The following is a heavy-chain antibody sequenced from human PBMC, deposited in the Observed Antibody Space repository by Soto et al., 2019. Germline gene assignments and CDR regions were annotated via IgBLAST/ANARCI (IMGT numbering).Heavy chain of an antibody. D-gene: IGHD6-6*01. V-gene: IGHV3-7*01. J-gene: IGHJ4*02. CDR2: IKQDGSEK. Sequence: PGGSLRLSCAASGFTFSSYWMSWVRQAPGKGLEWVANIKQDGSEKYYVDSVKGRFTISRDNAKNSLYLQMNSLRAEDTAVYYCARGSIAARRAFDYWGQGTLVTVSS. CDR3: ARGSIAARRAFDY. CDR1: GFTFSSYW.